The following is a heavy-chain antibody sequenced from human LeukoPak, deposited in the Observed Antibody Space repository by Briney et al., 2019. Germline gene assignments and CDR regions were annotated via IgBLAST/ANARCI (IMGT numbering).Heavy chain of an antibody. CDR1: GGSFSGYY. CDR2: INHSGST. Sequence: SETLSLTCAVYGGSFSGYYWSWIRQPPWKGLEWIGEINHSGSTNYNPSLKSRVTISVDTSKNQFSLKLSSVTAADTAVYYCVLRWPSYGMDVWGQGTTVTVSS. J-gene: IGHJ6*02. V-gene: IGHV4-34*01. D-gene: IGHD3-3*01. CDR3: VLRWPSYGMDV.